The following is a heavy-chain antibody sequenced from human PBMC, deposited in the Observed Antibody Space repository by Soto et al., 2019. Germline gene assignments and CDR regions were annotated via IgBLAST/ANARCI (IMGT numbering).Heavy chain of an antibody. J-gene: IGHJ6*02. D-gene: IGHD3-3*01. CDR2: ISAYNGNT. V-gene: IGHV1-18*01. CDR3: ARDRTIFGHGWGMDV. Sequence: QVQLVQSGAEVKKPGASVKVSSKASGYTFTSYGISWVRQAPGQGLESMGWISAYNGNTNYAQKLQGRVTMTTDTSTSTAYMELRSLRSDDTAVYYCARDRTIFGHGWGMDVWGQGTTVTVSS. CDR1: GYTFTSYG.